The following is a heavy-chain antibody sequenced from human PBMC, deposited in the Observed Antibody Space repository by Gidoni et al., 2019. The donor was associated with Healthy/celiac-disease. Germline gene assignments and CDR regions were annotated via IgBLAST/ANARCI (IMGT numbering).Heavy chain of an antibody. J-gene: IGHJ4*02. Sequence: QVQLVQSGAEVKKTGSSVKVSCKASGGTFSSYAISWVRQAPGQGLEWMGGIIPIFGTANYAQKFQGRVTITADESTSTAYMELSSLRSEDTAVYYCAREESAYSSGPGNYWGQGTLVTVSS. CDR2: IIPIFGTA. CDR3: AREESAYSSGPGNY. V-gene: IGHV1-69*01. CDR1: GGTFSSYA. D-gene: IGHD6-19*01.